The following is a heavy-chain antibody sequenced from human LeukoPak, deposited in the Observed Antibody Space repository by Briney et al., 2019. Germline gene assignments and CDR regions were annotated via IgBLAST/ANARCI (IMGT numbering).Heavy chain of an antibody. CDR1: GYTFTSYD. D-gene: IGHD3-3*01. Sequence: GASVRVSSMASGYTFTSYDINWVRQAPGQGLGWRGWMNPNSGITGYAQKFQGRVTMTTNTSISTAYMELSSLRSEDTAVYYCARGKRFLEWLPRSRLPNWFDPWGQGTLVTVSS. CDR2: MNPNSGIT. V-gene: IGHV1-8*01. J-gene: IGHJ5*02. CDR3: ARGKRFLEWLPRSRLPNWFDP.